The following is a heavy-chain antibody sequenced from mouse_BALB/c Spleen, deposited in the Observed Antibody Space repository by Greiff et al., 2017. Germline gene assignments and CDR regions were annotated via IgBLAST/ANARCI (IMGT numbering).Heavy chain of an antibody. V-gene: IGHV5-6*01. CDR3: ASPSSYDYDVAWFAY. J-gene: IGHJ3*01. Sequence: EVKLMESGGDLVKPGGSLKLSCAASGFTFSSYGMSWVRQTPDKRLEWVATISSGGSYTYYPDSVKGRFTISRDNAKNTLYLQMSSLKSEDTAMYYCASPSSYDYDVAWFAYWGQGTLVTVSA. CDR1: GFTFSSYG. CDR2: ISSGGSYT. D-gene: IGHD2-4*01.